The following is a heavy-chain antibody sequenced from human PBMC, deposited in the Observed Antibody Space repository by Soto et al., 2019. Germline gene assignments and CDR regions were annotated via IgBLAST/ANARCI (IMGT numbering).Heavy chain of an antibody. J-gene: IGHJ5*01. D-gene: IGHD3-22*01. CDR3: GRDDGSSHYYADWLDS. CDR1: GYSGGTYT. V-gene: IGHV1-3*01. Sequence: QVRLVQSGAEVRKPGASVKVLCKVSGYSGGTYTIHWGRQDPGQRLEWLGRVKAGNGEPKVSQKFGGRVIISIYKSAHPVSLELSGLTSAATALYYCGRDDGSSHYYADWLDSWGQGTLVTVSS. CDR2: VKAGNGEP.